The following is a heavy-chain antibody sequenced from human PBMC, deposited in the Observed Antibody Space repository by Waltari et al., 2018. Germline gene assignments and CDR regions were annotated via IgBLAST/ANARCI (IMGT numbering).Heavy chain of an antibody. V-gene: IGHV1-69*12. CDR2: IIPIYGTP. Sequence: QVHLVQSGAEVRKPGSSVKVSCEASGGTFGTYAISWVRQAPGQGLEWMGGIIPIYGTPNYAQKLQGRVNVAADELTTTAYMELSSLRSDDTAVYYCAKRIVGGPFDVWGQGTMVTVSS. J-gene: IGHJ3*01. CDR3: AKRIVGGPFDV. D-gene: IGHD1-26*01. CDR1: GGTFGTYA.